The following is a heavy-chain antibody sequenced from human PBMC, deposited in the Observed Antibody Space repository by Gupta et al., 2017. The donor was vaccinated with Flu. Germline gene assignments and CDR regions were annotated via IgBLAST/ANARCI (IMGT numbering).Heavy chain of an antibody. D-gene: IGHD3-22*01. CDR2: ISYDGSNK. J-gene: IGHJ5*02. CDR1: GFTFSSYG. Sequence: QVQLVESGGGVVQPGRSLRLSCAASGFTFSSYGMHWVRQAPGKGLEWVAVISYDGSNKYYADSVKGRFTISRDNSKNTLYLQMNSLRAEDTAVYYCAKEETYYYDSSGYYSNWFDPWGQGTLVTVSS. V-gene: IGHV3-30*18. CDR3: AKEETYYYDSSGYYSNWFDP.